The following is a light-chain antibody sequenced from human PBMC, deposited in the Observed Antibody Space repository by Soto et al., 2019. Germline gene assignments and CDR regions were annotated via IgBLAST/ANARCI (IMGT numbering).Light chain of an antibody. V-gene: IGKV1-39*01. Sequence: DIQMTQSPSSLSASVGYRFTITCRASQCILIYLNWYQQKPRKAPKLLIYAASSLQSGVPSRFSCSGAGTDFTLTLSSLQPEDFSTYYCQQSYSTPRTFGQGTKVEIK. CDR2: AAS. CDR1: QCILIY. CDR3: QQSYSTPRT. J-gene: IGKJ1*01.